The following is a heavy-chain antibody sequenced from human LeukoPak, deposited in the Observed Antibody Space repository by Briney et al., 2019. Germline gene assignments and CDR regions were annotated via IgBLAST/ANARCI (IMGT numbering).Heavy chain of an antibody. CDR2: ISGSGGST. CDR1: GFTFSSYA. J-gene: IGHJ4*02. D-gene: IGHD2-15*01. V-gene: IGHV3-23*01. CDR3: AKVSGVVVAATRVDFDY. Sequence: GGSLRLSCAASGFTFSSYAMSWVRQAPGKGLEWVSAISGSGGSTYYADSVKGRFTISRDNSKNTLYLQMNSLRAEDTAVYYCAKVSGVVVAATRVDFDYWGQGPLVTVSS.